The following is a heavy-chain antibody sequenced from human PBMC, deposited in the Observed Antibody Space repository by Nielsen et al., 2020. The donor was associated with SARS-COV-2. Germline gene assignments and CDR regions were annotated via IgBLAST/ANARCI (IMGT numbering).Heavy chain of an antibody. D-gene: IGHD6-19*01. CDR2: IYHSGST. V-gene: IGHV4-4*02. CDR3: ARDPTGYSSGWYTIDFDY. J-gene: IGHJ4*02. CDR1: GGSISSSNW. Sequence: SETLSLTCAVSGGSISSSNWWSWVRQPPGKGLEWIGEIYHSGSTNYNPSLKSRVTISVDKSKNQFSLKLSSVTAADTAVYYCARDPTGYSSGWYTIDFDYWGQGTLVTVSS.